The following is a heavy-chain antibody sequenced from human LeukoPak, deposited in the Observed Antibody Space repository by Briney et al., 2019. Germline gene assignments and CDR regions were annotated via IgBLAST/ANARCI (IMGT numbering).Heavy chain of an antibody. Sequence: PGGSLRLSCVVSGFTFNSYSLNWVRQAPGKGLEWVSCIDSGSRTMDYADSVKGRFTISRDNAKNSLYLQMNSLRAEDTAVYYCARDQNEADIVVVVAASHAFDIWGQGTMVTVSS. CDR1: GFTFNSYS. D-gene: IGHD2-15*01. J-gene: IGHJ3*02. CDR3: ARDQNEADIVVVVAASHAFDI. V-gene: IGHV3-48*01. CDR2: IDSGSRTM.